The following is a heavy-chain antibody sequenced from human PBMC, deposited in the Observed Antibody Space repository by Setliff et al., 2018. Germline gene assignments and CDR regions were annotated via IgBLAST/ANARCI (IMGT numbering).Heavy chain of an antibody. V-gene: IGHV4-59*01. CDR1: GGSIRGFY. CDR2: FYSGGSTGGST. CDR3: AAASNYYDY. Sequence: SETLSLTCTVSGGSIRGFYWNWIRQPPGKELEWIGYFYSGGSTGGSTNYNPSLDNRVTISVDTSKNQVVLTMTNMDPVDTATYYCAAASNYYDYWGQGTLVTVSS. J-gene: IGHJ4*02.